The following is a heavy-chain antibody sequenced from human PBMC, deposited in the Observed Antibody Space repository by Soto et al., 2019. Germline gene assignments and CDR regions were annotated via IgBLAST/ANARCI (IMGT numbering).Heavy chain of an antibody. D-gene: IGHD1-7*01. J-gene: IGHJ4*02. V-gene: IGHV3-23*01. Sequence: EVQLLESGGGLVQPGGSLRLSCAASGFTFANYAMNWVRQAPGKGLEWVSSIRAGATTTNYADAVTGRFTISRDNSKNTLYLQMNSLRAEDTALYYCAQGTFFQTKLYFDCWGQGTLATVSS. CDR1: GFTFANYA. CDR2: IRAGATTT. CDR3: AQGTFFQTKLYFDC.